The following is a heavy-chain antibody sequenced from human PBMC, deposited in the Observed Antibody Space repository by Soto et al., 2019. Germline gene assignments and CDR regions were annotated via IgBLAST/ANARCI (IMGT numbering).Heavy chain of an antibody. CDR3: ARTPDPTSSTTYYFDY. CDR1: GGTFSTYT. V-gene: IGHV1-69*02. J-gene: IGHJ4*02. Sequence: SVQGSCKASGGTFSTYTIICVRQTPGQGLEWMGRIIPILGIANYAQKFQGRVTITADKSTSTAYMELSSLRSEDTAVYYCARTPDPTSSTTYYFDYWGQGTMVTVSS. D-gene: IGHD2-2*01. CDR2: IIPILGIA.